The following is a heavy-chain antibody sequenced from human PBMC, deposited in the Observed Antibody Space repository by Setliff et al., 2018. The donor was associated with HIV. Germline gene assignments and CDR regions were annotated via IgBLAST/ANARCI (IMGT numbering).Heavy chain of an antibody. Sequence: ASVKVSCKSSGYTFTDXXXHWVRQAPGQGLEWMGWISPDNANTRISQRFRGSVTMTRDRSINTAYMEFSGLTSDDTAVYYCARQLSNSFDYWGRGTLVTVSS. J-gene: IGHJ4*02. CDR3: ARQLSNSFDY. V-gene: IGHV1-2*02. D-gene: IGHD1-1*01. CDR1: GYTFTDXX. CDR2: ISPDNANT.